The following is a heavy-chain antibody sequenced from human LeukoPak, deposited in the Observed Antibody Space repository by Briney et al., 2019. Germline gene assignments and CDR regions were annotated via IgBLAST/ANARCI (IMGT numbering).Heavy chain of an antibody. Sequence: GGSLRLSCAASGFTFSSYAMSWVRQAPGKGLEWVSAISGSGGSTYYADSVKGRFTISRDNSKNTLYLQMNSLRAEDTAVYYCAKDNYGDYLPYYYYGMDVWGQGTTVTVSS. D-gene: IGHD4-17*01. J-gene: IGHJ6*02. CDR3: AKDNYGDYLPYYYYGMDV. V-gene: IGHV3-23*01. CDR2: ISGSGGST. CDR1: GFTFSSYA.